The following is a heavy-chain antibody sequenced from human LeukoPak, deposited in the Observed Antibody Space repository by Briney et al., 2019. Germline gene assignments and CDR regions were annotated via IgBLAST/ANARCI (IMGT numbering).Heavy chain of an antibody. V-gene: IGHV3-43D*03. Sequence: GGSLRLSCAASGFTFDDYAMHWVRQAPGKGLEWVSLISWDGGSTFYADSVKGRFTISRDNSKNSLYLQMNSLRAEDTALYYCAKDIGYSSSRYFDYWGQGTLVTVSS. D-gene: IGHD6-6*01. CDR1: GFTFDDYA. CDR2: ISWDGGST. J-gene: IGHJ4*02. CDR3: AKDIGYSSSRYFDY.